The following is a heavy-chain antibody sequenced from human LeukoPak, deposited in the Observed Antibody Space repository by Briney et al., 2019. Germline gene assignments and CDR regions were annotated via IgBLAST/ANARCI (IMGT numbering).Heavy chain of an antibody. CDR2: IYSDGST. CDR1: GFTVSSNY. Sequence: GGSLRLSCAASGFTVSSNYMSWVRQAPGKGLEWVSEIYSDGSTYYAASVRGRFSISRDNSKNTLYLQMNSLRAEDAAVYYCAKAPLGRCTGVICYSFDYWGQGTLVTVSS. CDR3: AKAPLGRCTGVICYSFDY. V-gene: IGHV3-53*01. D-gene: IGHD2-15*01. J-gene: IGHJ4*02.